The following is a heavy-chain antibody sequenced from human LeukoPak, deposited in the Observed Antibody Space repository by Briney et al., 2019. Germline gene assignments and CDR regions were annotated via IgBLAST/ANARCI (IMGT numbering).Heavy chain of an antibody. J-gene: IGHJ6*02. V-gene: IGHV4-34*01. CDR2: INHSGST. Sequence: SETLSLTCAVYGGSFSGYYWSWIRQPPGKGLEWIGEINHSGSTNYNPSLKSRVTISEDTSKNQFPLKLSSVTAADTAVYYCARYYYYYGMGVWGQGTTVTVSS. CDR1: GGSFSGYY. CDR3: ARYYYYYGMGV.